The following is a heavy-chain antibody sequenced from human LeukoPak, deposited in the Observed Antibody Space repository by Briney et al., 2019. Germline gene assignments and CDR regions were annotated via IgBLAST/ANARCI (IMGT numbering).Heavy chain of an antibody. D-gene: IGHD3-16*01. Sequence: ASVKVSCKASGYTFTSYDINWVRQATGQGLEWMGWMNPNSGNTGYAQKFQGRVTMTRNTSISTAYMEVRSLRSDDTAMYYCARGDFISSRDYLFFFDYWGQGSLVTVSS. CDR1: GYTFTSYD. V-gene: IGHV1-8*01. CDR2: MNPNSGNT. J-gene: IGHJ4*01. CDR3: ARGDFISSRDYLFFFDY.